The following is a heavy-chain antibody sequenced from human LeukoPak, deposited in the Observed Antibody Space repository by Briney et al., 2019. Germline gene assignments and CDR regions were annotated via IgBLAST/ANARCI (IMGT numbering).Heavy chain of an antibody. V-gene: IGHV3-7*01. CDR1: GFTFSSYW. CDR2: IKQDGSEK. CDR3: AKALSGTYYNWFDP. D-gene: IGHD1-26*01. J-gene: IGHJ5*02. Sequence: HPGGSLRLSCAASGFTFSSYWMSWVRQAPGKGLEWVANIKQDGSEKYYGDSVKGRFTISRDNSKNTLFLQMNSLRAEDTAVYYCAKALSGTYYNWFDPWGQGTLVTVSS.